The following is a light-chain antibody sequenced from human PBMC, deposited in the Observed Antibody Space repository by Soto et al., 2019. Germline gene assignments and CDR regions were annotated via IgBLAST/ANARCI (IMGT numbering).Light chain of an antibody. J-gene: IGKJ4*01. CDR3: QQYYSIPLT. CDR2: WAS. V-gene: IGKV4-1*01. Sequence: DIVMTQSADSLAVSLGEIAAINCEWSQSGLYSSNNKNYLAWYQQKPGQPPKLLIYWASTRESGVPDRFSGSGSGPDFTLTISSLQAEDVAVYYYQQYYSIPLTFGGGTKVDIK. CDR1: QSGLYSSNNKNY.